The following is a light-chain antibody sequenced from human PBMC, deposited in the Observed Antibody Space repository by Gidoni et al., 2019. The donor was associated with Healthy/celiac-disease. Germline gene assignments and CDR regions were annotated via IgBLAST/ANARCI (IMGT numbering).Light chain of an antibody. CDR2: KDS. Sequence: SYALTQPPSVSVSPAQTARITCSGDALPKQYAYWYQQKPGQAPVLVIYKDSERPSGIPERFSGSSSGTTVTLTISGVQAEDEADYYCQSADSSGTYPVVFGGGTKLTVL. CDR3: QSADSSGTYPVV. V-gene: IGLV3-25*03. CDR1: ALPKQY. J-gene: IGLJ2*01.